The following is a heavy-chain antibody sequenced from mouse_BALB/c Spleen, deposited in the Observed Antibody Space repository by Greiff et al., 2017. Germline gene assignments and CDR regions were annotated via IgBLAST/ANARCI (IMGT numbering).Heavy chain of an antibody. CDR3: ARNLDY. Sequence: DVQLVESGGGLVKPGGSLKLSCAASGFAFSSYDMSWVRQTPEKRLEWVAYISSGGGSTYYPDTVKGRFTISRDNAKNTLYLQMSSLRSEDTAMYYCARNLDYWGQGTTLTVSS. V-gene: IGHV5-12-1*01. J-gene: IGHJ2*01. CDR2: ISSGGGST. CDR1: GFAFSSYD.